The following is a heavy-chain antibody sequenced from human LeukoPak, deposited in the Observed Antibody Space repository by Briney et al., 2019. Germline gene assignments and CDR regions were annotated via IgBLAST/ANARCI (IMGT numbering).Heavy chain of an antibody. CDR2: ISWNRGRV. V-gene: IGHV3-9*01. Sequence: PGRSLRLSCAASGFTFDDYAMHWVRQVPGKGLEWVSSISWNRGRVGYADSVKGRFTISRDNADNPLYLEMNSLRAEDTALYYCVKDGIYGSGSAYYFDSWGHGTLVTVSS. J-gene: IGHJ4*01. D-gene: IGHD3-10*01. CDR1: GFTFDDYA. CDR3: VKDGIYGSGSAYYFDS.